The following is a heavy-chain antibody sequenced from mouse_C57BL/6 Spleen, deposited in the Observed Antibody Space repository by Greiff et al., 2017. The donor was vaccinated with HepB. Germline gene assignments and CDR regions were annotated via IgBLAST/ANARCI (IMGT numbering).Heavy chain of an antibody. CDR2: IDPETGGT. CDR1: GYTFTDYE. J-gene: IGHJ2*01. Sequence: QVQLKESGAELVRPGASVTLSCKASGYTFTDYEMHWVKQTPVHGLEWIGAIDPETGGTAYNQKFKGKAILTADKSSCTAYMELRSLTSEDSAVYYCTMNGNYGYFDYWGQGTTLTVSS. V-gene: IGHV1-15*01. CDR3: TMNGNYGYFDY. D-gene: IGHD2-1*01.